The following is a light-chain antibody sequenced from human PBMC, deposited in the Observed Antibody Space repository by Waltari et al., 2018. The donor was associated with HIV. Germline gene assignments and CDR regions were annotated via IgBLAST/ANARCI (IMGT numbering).Light chain of an antibody. CDR3: QQYNNWPPST. CDR1: QSVSTD. V-gene: IGKV3-15*01. CDR2: GES. J-gene: IGKJ5*01. Sequence: EVVMTQSPATLSVSPGERATLSCRASQSVSTDLAWYQQKPGQAPRLLIHGESTRATGIPARFSGSGSGTEFTLTISSLQSEDFAVYYCQQYNNWPPSTFGQGTRLEIK.